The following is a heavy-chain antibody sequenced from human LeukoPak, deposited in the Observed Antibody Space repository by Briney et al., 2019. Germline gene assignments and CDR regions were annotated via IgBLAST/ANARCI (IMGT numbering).Heavy chain of an antibody. CDR2: ISAYNGNT. V-gene: IGHV1-18*01. Sequence: ASVKVSCKASGYTFTSYGISWVRQAPGQGLEWMGWISAYNGNTNYAQKLQGRVTMTTDTSTSTAYMELRSLRSDDTAAYYCARDKGWFGELLYYYGMDVWGQGTTVTVSS. CDR1: GYTFTSYG. J-gene: IGHJ6*02. D-gene: IGHD3-10*01. CDR3: ARDKGWFGELLYYYGMDV.